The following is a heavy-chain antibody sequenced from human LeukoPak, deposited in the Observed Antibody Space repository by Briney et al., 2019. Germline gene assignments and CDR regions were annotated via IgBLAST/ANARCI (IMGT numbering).Heavy chain of an antibody. CDR3: AKGGLQTRNWYFAL. D-gene: IGHD5-18*01. CDR1: GFTFTNYW. Sequence: GGSLRLSCAASGFTFTNYWMSWVREAPGKGLEWEANIKPDGSEKEYGDSVKGRFTISRDNAKNSLNLLMNSLRAEDTAVYYCAKGGLQTRNWYFALWGRGTLVTVSS. J-gene: IGHJ2*01. V-gene: IGHV3-7*01. CDR2: IKPDGSEK.